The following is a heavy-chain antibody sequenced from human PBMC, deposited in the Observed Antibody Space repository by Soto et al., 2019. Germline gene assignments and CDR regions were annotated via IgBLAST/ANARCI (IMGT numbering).Heavy chain of an antibody. Sequence: ASVKVSCKASGYPFTSYAMHWVRQAPGQRLEWMGWINAGNGNTKYSQKFQGRVTITRNTSVSTAYMELSSLRSEDTAVYYFEKWVGYGDDIYYYGLDVWGQGTTVTVSS. CDR1: GYPFTSYA. J-gene: IGHJ6*02. D-gene: IGHD5-12*01. CDR2: INAGNGNT. CDR3: EKWVGYGDDIYYYGLDV. V-gene: IGHV1-3*01.